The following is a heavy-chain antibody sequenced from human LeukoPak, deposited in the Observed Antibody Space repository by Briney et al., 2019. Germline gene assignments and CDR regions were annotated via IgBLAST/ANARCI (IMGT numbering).Heavy chain of an antibody. J-gene: IGHJ4*02. CDR3: AKDTWAHYDSSGHFDN. CDR2: INWNGGST. D-gene: IGHD3-22*01. V-gene: IGHV3-20*04. CDR1: GFTFDDYG. Sequence: GGSLRLSCAASGFTFDDYGMSWVRQAPGKGLEWVSGINWNGGSTSYADSVKGRFTISRDNAKNSLYLQMNSLRAEDTAVYYCAKDTWAHYDSSGHFDNWGQGTLVTVSS.